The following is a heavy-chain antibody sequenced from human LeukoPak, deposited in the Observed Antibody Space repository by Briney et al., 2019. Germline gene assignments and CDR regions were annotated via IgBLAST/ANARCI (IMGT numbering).Heavy chain of an antibody. D-gene: IGHD4-17*01. CDR2: ISGSGGST. V-gene: IGHV3-23*01. CDR3: ARDTLVYGDSPDAFDI. Sequence: GGTLRLSCAASGFTFSSYGMSWVRQAPGKGLEWVSAISGSGGSTYYADSVKGRFTISRDNSKNTLYLQMNSLRDEDTAVYYCARDTLVYGDSPDAFDIWGQGTMVTVSS. J-gene: IGHJ3*02. CDR1: GFTFSSYG.